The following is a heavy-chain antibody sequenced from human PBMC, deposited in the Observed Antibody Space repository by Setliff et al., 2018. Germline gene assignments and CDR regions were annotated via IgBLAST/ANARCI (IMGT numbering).Heavy chain of an antibody. D-gene: IGHD5-18*01. V-gene: IGHV1-18*01. J-gene: IGHJ4*02. CDR1: GYTFRNYA. CDR3: ARAPSVELVTIRTNSWFTY. Sequence: EASVKVSCKASGYTFRNYAFAWVRQAPGQGLEWVGWISVYNGDTNYAQKFQGRVTLTTDTSMSTAYMELRSLTSDDSAFYYCARAPSVELVTIRTNSWFTYWGQGTLVTVSS. CDR2: ISVYNGDT.